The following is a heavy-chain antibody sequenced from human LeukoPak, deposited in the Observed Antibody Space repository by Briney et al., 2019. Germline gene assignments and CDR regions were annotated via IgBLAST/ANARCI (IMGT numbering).Heavy chain of an antibody. CDR3: ARWYGGNNGRLDS. Sequence: PGRSLRLSCAASGFTFSCCGMHWVRQAPGKGLEWLGFVWNDGHDQDHADSVKGRITISRDNFKNNVYLQMDSLRDEDTAVYYCARWYGGNNGRLDSWGQGTLVTVSS. CDR1: GFTFSCCG. CDR2: VWNDGHDQ. V-gene: IGHV3-33*01. D-gene: IGHD4-23*01. J-gene: IGHJ4*02.